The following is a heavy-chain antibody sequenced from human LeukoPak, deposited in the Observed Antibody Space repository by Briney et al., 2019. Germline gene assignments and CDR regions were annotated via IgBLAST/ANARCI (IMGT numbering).Heavy chain of an antibody. Sequence: SETLSLTCTVSGGSISSSSYYWGWIRQPPGKGLEWIGSIYYSGSTYYNPSLKSRVTISVDTSKNQFSLKLSSVTAADTAVYYCARHREDIVVVFLDYWGQGTLVTVSS. CDR1: GGSISSSSYY. J-gene: IGHJ4*02. CDR3: ARHREDIVVVFLDY. V-gene: IGHV4-39*01. D-gene: IGHD2-2*01. CDR2: IYYSGST.